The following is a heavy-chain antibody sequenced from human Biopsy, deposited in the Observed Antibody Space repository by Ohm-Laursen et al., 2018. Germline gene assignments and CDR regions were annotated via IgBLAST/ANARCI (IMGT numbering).Heavy chain of an antibody. Sequence: GTLSLTCIVSGDSVTKYYWSWIRQPPGKGLEWIGHIYYSVMTNYNPSLQSRVSISVDTSRNQVPLTLSSVTAADTAVYYCARDSGILNYGNFKYYHYYGMDVWGQGTKVTVSS. CDR1: GDSVTKYY. D-gene: IGHD4-11*01. V-gene: IGHV4-59*02. CDR3: ARDSGILNYGNFKYYHYYGMDV. J-gene: IGHJ6*02. CDR2: IYYSVMT.